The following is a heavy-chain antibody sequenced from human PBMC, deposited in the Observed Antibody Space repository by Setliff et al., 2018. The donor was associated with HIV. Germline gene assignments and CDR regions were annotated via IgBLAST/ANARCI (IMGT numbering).Heavy chain of an antibody. CDR2: IRYGGT. CDR3: ARTPGPSSTLYFDY. V-gene: IGHV3-30*02. CDR1: GFIFSNYG. D-gene: IGHD6-6*01. Sequence: PGGSLRLSCAASGFIFSNYGMHWVRQAPGKGLEWVAFIRYGGTNYSDSVKGRFTISRDNSKNTLYLQMNSLRAEDTAVYYCARTPGPSSTLYFDYWGQGTLVTVSS. J-gene: IGHJ4*02.